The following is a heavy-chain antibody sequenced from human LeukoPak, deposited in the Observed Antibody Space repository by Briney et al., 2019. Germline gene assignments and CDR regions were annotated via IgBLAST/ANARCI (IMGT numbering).Heavy chain of an antibody. J-gene: IGHJ4*02. D-gene: IGHD3-16*01. CDR2: INMYTANP. CDR3: ARHDNDDDFDY. CDR1: GYTFTSYA. V-gene: IGHV7-4-1*02. Sequence: ASVKVSCKASGYTFTSYAMNWVRQAPGQGLEWMGWINMYTANPAYAQGFTERFVFSLDTSVTTAYPQISNLKTEDTAVYYCARHDNDDDFDYWGQGTLVTVSS.